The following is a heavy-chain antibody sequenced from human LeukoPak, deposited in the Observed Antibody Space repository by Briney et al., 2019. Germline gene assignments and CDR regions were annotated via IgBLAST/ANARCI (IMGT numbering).Heavy chain of an antibody. V-gene: IGHV3-30-3*01. CDR1: GFIFSDQA. Sequence: GGSLRLSCAASGFIFSDQAMHWVRQAPGKGLEWVATISYDGRDKHYGDSVKGRFTISRDNFKNTVYLQMNSLRVDDTAIYYCVSRPGSEPFDPWGQGTLVTVSS. J-gene: IGHJ5*02. CDR3: VSRPGSEPFDP. CDR2: ISYDGRDK. D-gene: IGHD3-10*01.